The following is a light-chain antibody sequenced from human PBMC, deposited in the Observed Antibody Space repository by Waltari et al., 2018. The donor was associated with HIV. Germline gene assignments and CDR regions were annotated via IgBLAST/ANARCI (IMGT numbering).Light chain of an antibody. J-gene: IGKJ4*01. Sequence: VIWMTQSPSLLSASTGDRVTISCRVSQGISSYLAWYQQKPGKGPELVIYGASTLQSGVPARFSGSGSGTDVALTISCLQSEDFATYYCKQYYSCPPTFGGGTKVEIK. CDR1: QGISSY. CDR3: KQYYSCPPT. CDR2: GAS. V-gene: IGKV1D-8*01.